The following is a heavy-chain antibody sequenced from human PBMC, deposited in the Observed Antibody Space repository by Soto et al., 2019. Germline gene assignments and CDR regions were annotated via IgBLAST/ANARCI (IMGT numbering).Heavy chain of an antibody. CDR1: GSGFTFSDYY. D-gene: IGHD1-1*01. CDR3: ARHPAGRSTHMDV. J-gene: IGHJ6*02. Sequence: GGSLRLSCAASGSGFTFSDYYMSWIRQAPGKGLEWISYIGSSSSYTNYADSVKGRFTISRDNAKNSLYLQMDSLRAEDTAVYYCARHPAGRSTHMDVWGQGTTVTVSS. CDR2: IGSSSSYT. V-gene: IGHV3-11*03.